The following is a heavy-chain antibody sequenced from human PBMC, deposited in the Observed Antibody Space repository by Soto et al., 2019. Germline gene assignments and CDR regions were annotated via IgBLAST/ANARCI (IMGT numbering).Heavy chain of an antibody. CDR2: IIPSFGTV. CDR3: ARGNHRWLQLWYFDL. V-gene: IGHV1-69*12. J-gene: IGHJ2*01. Sequence: QVQLVQSGAEVKKPGSSVKVSCKASGGTFSNYPISWVRQAPGRGLEWMGGIIPSFGTVNYAQKFQGRVTITADESTSTAYMELSSLRSEDTAVYYCARGNHRWLQLWYFDLWGRGTLVTVSS. D-gene: IGHD5-12*01. CDR1: GGTFSNYP.